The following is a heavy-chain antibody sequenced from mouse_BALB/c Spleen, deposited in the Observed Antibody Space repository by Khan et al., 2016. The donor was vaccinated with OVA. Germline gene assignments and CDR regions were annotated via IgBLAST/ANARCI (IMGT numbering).Heavy chain of an antibody. D-gene: IGHD2-14*01. CDR1: GFSLPRYN. J-gene: IGHJ4*01. V-gene: IGHV2-6-4*01. CDR2: IWGGGGT. CDR3: ARAYYRYDGYYAMDY. Sequence: QVQLKESGPGLVAPSQSLSSTCTVSGFSLPRYNIHWVRQPPGKGLEWLGVIWGGGGTDYNSTLKSRLSIRKDNSKSKVFLKMHSMQTADTAMYYCARAYYRYDGYYAMDYWGQGTTVTVSS.